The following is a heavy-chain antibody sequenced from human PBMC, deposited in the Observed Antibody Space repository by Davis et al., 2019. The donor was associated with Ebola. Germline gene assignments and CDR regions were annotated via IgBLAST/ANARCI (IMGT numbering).Heavy chain of an antibody. J-gene: IGHJ4*02. Sequence: PSETLSLTCTVSGGSISSGDYYWSWIRQPPGKGLEWIGDIFYTGNTYYNPSLKSRVTISIDTSKNQFSLKLTSLTAADTAIYYCARQTTFGVVITHLIDYWGQGILVTVSS. V-gene: IGHV4-39*07. D-gene: IGHD3-3*01. CDR3: ARQTTFGVVITHLIDY. CDR2: IFYTGNT. CDR1: GGSISSGDYY.